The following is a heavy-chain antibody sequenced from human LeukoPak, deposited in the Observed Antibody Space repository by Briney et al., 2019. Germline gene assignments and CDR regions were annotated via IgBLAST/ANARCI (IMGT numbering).Heavy chain of an antibody. J-gene: IGHJ4*02. CDR1: GFTFSSYS. CDR3: ARDTKYDSGSYWGYYFDY. D-gene: IGHD3-10*01. V-gene: IGHV3-30-3*01. Sequence: GGSLRLSCAASGFTFSSYSMHWVRQAPGKGLEWVAVISYDGSNKYFADSVKGRFTISRDNSKNTLYLQMNSLRAEDTAVYYCARDTKYDSGSYWGYYFDYWGQGTLVTVSS. CDR2: ISYDGSNK.